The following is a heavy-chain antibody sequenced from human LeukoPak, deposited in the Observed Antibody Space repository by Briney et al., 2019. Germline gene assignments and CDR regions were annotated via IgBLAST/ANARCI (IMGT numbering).Heavy chain of an antibody. J-gene: IGHJ4*02. Sequence: SETLSLTCTVSGGSISSGSYYWSWIRQPAGKGLERIWRIYTSGSISYNRSLKSRLTKSVDTSNKQFSLKLSSVTAAETAVYYCAGLSVTTYYFDYWGQGTLVTVSS. CDR2: IYTSGSI. CDR1: GGSISSGSYY. V-gene: IGHV4-61*02. D-gene: IGHD4-17*01. CDR3: AGLSVTTYYFDY.